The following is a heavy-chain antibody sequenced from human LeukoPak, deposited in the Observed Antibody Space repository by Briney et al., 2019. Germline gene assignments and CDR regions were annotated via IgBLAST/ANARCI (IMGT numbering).Heavy chain of an antibody. Sequence: SETLSLTCTVSGYSISSGYYWGWIRQSPGKGLEWIGNIYHSGSTYYNPSLKSRVTLSVDTSKNQFPLKLTSVTAADTAVYYCARDGEVLSSSWFWFDPWGQGTLVTVSS. CDR3: ARDGEVLSSSWFWFDP. CDR2: IYHSGST. CDR1: GYSISSGYY. D-gene: IGHD6-13*01. V-gene: IGHV4-38-2*02. J-gene: IGHJ5*02.